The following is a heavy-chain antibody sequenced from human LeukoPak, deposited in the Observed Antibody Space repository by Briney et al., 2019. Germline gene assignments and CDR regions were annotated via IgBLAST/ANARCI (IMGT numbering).Heavy chain of an antibody. Sequence: GGSLRLSSVASGFTFSIYGMHWVRQARGKGLEWVAFIRYDGSDKYYAESVKGRFTISRDNSKNTLYLLMNSLRAEDTAVYYCAKALSGSPPKPYDYWGQGTLVTVSS. D-gene: IGHD1-26*01. CDR1: GFTFSIYG. CDR3: AKALSGSPPKPYDY. V-gene: IGHV3-30*02. J-gene: IGHJ4*02. CDR2: IRYDGSDK.